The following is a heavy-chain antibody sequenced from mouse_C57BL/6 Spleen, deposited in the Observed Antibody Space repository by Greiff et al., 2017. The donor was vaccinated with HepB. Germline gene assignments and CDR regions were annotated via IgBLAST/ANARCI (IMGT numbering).Heavy chain of an antibody. J-gene: IGHJ2*01. CDR3: TKNWDERYYFDY. D-gene: IGHD4-1*01. V-gene: IGHV1-15*01. Sequence: QVHVKQSGAELVRPGASVTLSCKASGYTFTDYEMHWVKQTPVHGLEWIGAIDPETGGTAYNQKFKGKAILTADKSSSTAYMELRSLTSEDSAVYYCTKNWDERYYFDYWGQGTTLTVSS. CDR1: GYTFTDYE. CDR2: IDPETGGT.